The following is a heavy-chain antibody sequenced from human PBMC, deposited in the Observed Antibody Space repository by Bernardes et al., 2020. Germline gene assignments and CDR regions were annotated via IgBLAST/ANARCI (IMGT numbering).Heavy chain of an antibody. CDR3: ARDLIYDYSNFVHFDY. D-gene: IGHD4-4*01. CDR2: IKQDGSEK. CDR1: GFTFSNYW. J-gene: IGHJ4*02. V-gene: IGHV3-7*01. Sequence: GGSLRLSCAASGFTFSNYWMSWVRQAPGKGLEWLANIKQDGSEKYYVDSLKGRFTISRDNAKNSLFLQMNRLRAEDTAVYYCARDLIYDYSNFVHFDYWGQGTLVTVSS.